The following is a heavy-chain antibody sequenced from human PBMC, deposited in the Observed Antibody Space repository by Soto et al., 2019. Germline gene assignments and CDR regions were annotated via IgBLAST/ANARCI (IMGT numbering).Heavy chain of an antibody. CDR1: GFTFSIYA. D-gene: IGHD3-16*01. CDR2: IGGGNDDT. Sequence: VQLLESGGGLVQPGGYLRLSCAASGFTFSIYAMSWVRQAPGKGLEWVSGIGGGNDDTYYADYVKGRFTISRDNSKSTLSLQRNGLRAEDTAVYYCAKDRINHGYVWDPFDIWGQGTMVTVSS. CDR3: AKDRINHGYVWDPFDI. V-gene: IGHV3-23*01. J-gene: IGHJ3*02.